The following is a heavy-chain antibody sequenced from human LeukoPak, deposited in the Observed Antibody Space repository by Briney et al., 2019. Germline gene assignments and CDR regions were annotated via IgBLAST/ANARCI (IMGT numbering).Heavy chain of an antibody. V-gene: IGHV4-59*01. CDR2: IYYSGST. J-gene: IGHJ5*02. CDR3: ARARSEGNWFDP. Sequence: SETLSLTCIVSGGTISSYYWSWIRQPPGKGLEWVGYIYYSGSTNYNPSLKSRVTISVDTSKNQFSLKLSSMTAADTAVYYCARARSEGNWFDPWGQGTLVTVSS. CDR1: GGTISSYY.